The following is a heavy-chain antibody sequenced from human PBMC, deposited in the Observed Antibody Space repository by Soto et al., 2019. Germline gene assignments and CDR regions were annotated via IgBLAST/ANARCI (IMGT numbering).Heavy chain of an antibody. Sequence: SETLSLTCAVSGYSISSGYYWGWIRQPPGKGLEWIGSIYHSGSTYYNPSLKSRVTISVDTSKNQFSLKLSSVTAADTAVYYCARDMTLSTAAAGSFDYWGQRTLVTVSS. V-gene: IGHV4-38-2*02. D-gene: IGHD6-13*01. J-gene: IGHJ4*02. CDR3: ARDMTLSTAAAGSFDY. CDR1: GYSISSGYY. CDR2: IYHSGST.